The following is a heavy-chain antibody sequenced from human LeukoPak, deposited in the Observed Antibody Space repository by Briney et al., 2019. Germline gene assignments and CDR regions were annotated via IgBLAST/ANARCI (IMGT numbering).Heavy chain of an antibody. CDR1: GFSVSTNH. V-gene: IGHV3-53*01. CDR3: ARRQDDSPLGY. Sequence: GGSLRLSCAASGFSVSTNHMSWVRQAPGKGLEWVSVIYSSGSTDYADSVKGRFTISRDTSENTVYLQMNSLRADDTAVYYCARRQDDSPLGYWGQGTLVTVSS. CDR2: IYSSGST. J-gene: IGHJ4*02. D-gene: IGHD3-9*01.